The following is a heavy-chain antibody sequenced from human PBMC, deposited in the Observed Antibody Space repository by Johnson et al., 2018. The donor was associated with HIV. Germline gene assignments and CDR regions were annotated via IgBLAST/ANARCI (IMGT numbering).Heavy chain of an antibody. V-gene: IGHV3-66*01. CDR1: GIIVTGNF. CDR3: ARVRPKGSFDI. CDR2: INAGGDT. Sequence: VQLVESGGGLVKPGGSLRLSCAASGIIVTGNFMSWVRQAPGKGLEWVSVINAGGDTYYADSVKGRFTISSDRSKNTVSLQMNSLRAEDTAVYYCARVRPKGSFDIWGQGTMVTVSS. J-gene: IGHJ3*02. D-gene: IGHD1-1*01.